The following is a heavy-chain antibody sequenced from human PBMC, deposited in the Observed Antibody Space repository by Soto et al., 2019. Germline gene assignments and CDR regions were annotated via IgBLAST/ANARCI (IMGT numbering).Heavy chain of an antibody. V-gene: IGHV3-23*01. CDR2: ISVSGDRT. Sequence: EVQLLESGGGLVQPGGSLRLSCAASGFTFTTYAMCWVRQAPGKGLQWVSSISVSGDRTFYADSVKGRFTISRDNRRNTLHLQMNSLRAEDTSVYYCVKDGDSISSNKPLDYWGQGTLVNVSS. CDR3: VKDGDSISSNKPLDY. J-gene: IGHJ4*02. D-gene: IGHD2-2*01. CDR1: GFTFTTYA.